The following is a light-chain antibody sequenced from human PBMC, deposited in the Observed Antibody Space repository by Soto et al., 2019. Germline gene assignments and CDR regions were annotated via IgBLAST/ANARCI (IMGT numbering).Light chain of an antibody. Sequence: DIQMPLSPSSLTAWLGGGVTVTCRASQGIRNELGWYQQKPGKAPKRLIYAASSLQSGVPSRFSGSGYGTEFTLTISSLQPEDFATYCSPQTYSRPSTVGQGTNVDI. CDR1: QGIRNE. J-gene: IGKJ1*01. CDR2: AAS. CDR3: PQTYSRPST. V-gene: IGKV1-17*01.